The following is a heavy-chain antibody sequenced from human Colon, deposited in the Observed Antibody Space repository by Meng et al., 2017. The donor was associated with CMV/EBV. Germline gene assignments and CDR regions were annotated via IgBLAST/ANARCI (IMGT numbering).Heavy chain of an antibody. CDR3: VHRYSSSSGEVS. Sequence: QITLKESGPTLVKPTQTLTLTFTFSGFSLTNKLNSLGWIRQSPGKALEWLALIHGDDTEQYSPSLQSRLSATRDTSKNQVVLTLTDMDPVDTATYYCVHRYSSSSGEVSWGQGTLVTVSS. V-gene: IGHV2-5*02. J-gene: IGHJ5*02. CDR2: IHGDDTE. CDR1: GFSLTNKLNS. D-gene: IGHD6-6*01.